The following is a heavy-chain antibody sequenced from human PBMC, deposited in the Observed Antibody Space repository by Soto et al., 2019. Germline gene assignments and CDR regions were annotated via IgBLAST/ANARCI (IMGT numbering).Heavy chain of an antibody. Sequence: SVKVSCKASGYTFTGYYMHWVRQAPGQGLEWMGGIIPIFGTANYAQKFQGRVTITADESTSTAYMELSSLRSEDTAVYYCASRYSSSTYYYGMDVWGQGTTVTVSS. CDR3: ASRYSSSTYYYGMDV. CDR2: IIPIFGTA. CDR1: GYTFTGYY. D-gene: IGHD6-6*01. J-gene: IGHJ6*02. V-gene: IGHV1-69*13.